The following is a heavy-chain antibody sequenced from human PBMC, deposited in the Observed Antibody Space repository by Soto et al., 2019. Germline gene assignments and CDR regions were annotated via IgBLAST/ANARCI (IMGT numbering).Heavy chain of an antibody. CDR1: GGSVNGYY. D-gene: IGHD6-25*01. V-gene: IGHV4-59*02. CDR2: VHYSGVT. J-gene: IGHJ6*02. Sequence: PSETLSLTCTVSGGSVNGYYRSWIRQPPGKGLEWIGYVHYSGVTHYNPSLQSRVTMSIDTSNNRFSLRLNSVTAPDTAVYYCARGNGWRGRSRGMDVWGQGTTVTVSS. CDR3: ARGNGWRGRSRGMDV.